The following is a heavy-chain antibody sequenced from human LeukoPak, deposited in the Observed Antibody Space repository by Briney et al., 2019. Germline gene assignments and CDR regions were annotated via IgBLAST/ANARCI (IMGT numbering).Heavy chain of an antibody. J-gene: IGHJ4*02. CDR2: ISYTGST. D-gene: IGHD3-9*01. Sequence: SETLSXXXXVSGXXISSHYWSWIRQPPGRGLEWIGYISYTGSTDYNPSLKGRVTMSIDTSKNQFSLSLYSVTTTDAAVYFCAGDQNNVAWSYWWGQGTLVTVSS. V-gene: IGHV4-59*04. CDR3: AGDQNNVAWSYW. CDR1: GXXISSHY.